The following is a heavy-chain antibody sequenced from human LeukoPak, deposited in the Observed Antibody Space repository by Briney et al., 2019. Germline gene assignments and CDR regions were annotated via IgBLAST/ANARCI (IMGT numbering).Heavy chain of an antibody. J-gene: IGHJ5*02. D-gene: IGHD3-22*01. Sequence: GASVKVSCKASGGTFSSYAISWVRQAPGQGLEWMGGIIPIFGTANYAQKFQGRVTITADESTSTAYMELSSLRSEDTAVYYCAREGYYYDSSGYYSSWLDPWGQGTLVTVSS. CDR1: GGTFSSYA. V-gene: IGHV1-69*13. CDR2: IIPIFGTA. CDR3: AREGYYYDSSGYYSSWLDP.